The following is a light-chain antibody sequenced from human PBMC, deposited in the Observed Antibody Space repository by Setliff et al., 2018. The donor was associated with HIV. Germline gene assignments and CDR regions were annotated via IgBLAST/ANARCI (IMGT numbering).Light chain of an antibody. CDR2: EVS. Sequence: QSVLTQPASVSGSPGQSITISCTGTSSDIGGYSHVSWYQQHPGKAPKLMIYEVSNRPSGVSNRFSGSKSGNTASLTISGLQAEDEADYYCSSYTTSSTLYVFGTGTKVTVL. CDR1: SSDIGGYSH. V-gene: IGLV2-14*01. J-gene: IGLJ1*01. CDR3: SSYTTSSTLYV.